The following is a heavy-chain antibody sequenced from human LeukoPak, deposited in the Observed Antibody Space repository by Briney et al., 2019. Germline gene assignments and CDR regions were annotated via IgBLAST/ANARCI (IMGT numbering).Heavy chain of an antibody. CDR1: GGSISSYY. D-gene: IGHD5-24*01. V-gene: IGHV4-4*07. CDR2: IYTSGST. J-gene: IGHJ6*03. CDR3: ARDRGGYNLYYYYYMDV. Sequence: PSETLSLTCTVSGGSISSYYWSWIRQPAGKGLEWIGRIYTSGSTNYNPSLKSRVTMSVDTSKNQFSLKLSSVTAADTAVYYCARDRGGYNLYYYYYMDVWGKGTTVTISS.